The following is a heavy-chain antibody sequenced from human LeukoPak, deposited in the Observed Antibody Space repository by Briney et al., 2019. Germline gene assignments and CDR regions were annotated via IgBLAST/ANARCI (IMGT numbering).Heavy chain of an antibody. V-gene: IGHV4-39*01. CDR2: IYYSGST. CDR1: GGSISSSSYY. D-gene: IGHD6-13*01. J-gene: IGHJ5*02. Sequence: SETLSLTCTVSGGSISSSSYYWGWIRQPPGKGLEWIGSIYYSGSTYYNPSLKSRVTISVDTSKNQFSLKLSSVTAADTAVYYCARTGYSSSWIPINWFDPWGQGTLVTVFS. CDR3: ARTGYSSSWIPINWFDP.